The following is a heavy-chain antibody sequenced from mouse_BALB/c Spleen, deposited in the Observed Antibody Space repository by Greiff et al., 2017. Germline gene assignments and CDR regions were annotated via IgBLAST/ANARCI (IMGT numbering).Heavy chain of an antibody. CDR3: ARSSYAMDY. CDR2: IYPGDGDT. J-gene: IGHJ4*01. Sequence: VKLQESGAELARPGASVKLSCKASGYTFTSYWMQWVKQRPGQGLEWIGAIYPGDGDTRYTQKFKGKATLTADKSSSTAYMQLSSLASEDSAVYYCARSSYAMDYWGQGTSVTVSS. D-gene: IGHD1-1*01. V-gene: IGHV1-87*01. CDR1: GYTFTSYW.